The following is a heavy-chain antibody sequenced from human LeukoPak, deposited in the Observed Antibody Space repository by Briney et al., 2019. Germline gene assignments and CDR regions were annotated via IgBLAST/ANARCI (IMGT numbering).Heavy chain of an antibody. D-gene: IGHD1-14*01. CDR3: VRLEHRFDY. V-gene: IGHV3-7*01. CDR2: IKQEGSDK. J-gene: IGHJ4*02. Sequence: PGGSLRLSCAASGFTFSSFWTSWVRQAPGKGLEWVANIKQEGSDKYYVDSVKGRFTISRDNAENSLHLQMNSLRVEDTAVYYCVRLEHRFDYWGQGILVTVSS. CDR1: GFTFSSFW.